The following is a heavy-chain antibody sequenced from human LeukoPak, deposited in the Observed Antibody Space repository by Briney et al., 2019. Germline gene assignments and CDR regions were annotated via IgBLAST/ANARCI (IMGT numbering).Heavy chain of an antibody. CDR1: GGTFSSHG. J-gene: IGHJ4*02. CDR2: IIPIFGTT. CDR3: ARGDSGYDYGFDN. D-gene: IGHD5-12*01. Sequence: SVKVSCKASGGTFSSHGISWVRQAPGQGLEWVGGIIPIFGTTNYAQKFQGRVTITTDESTRTGYVELRSLRSDDTAVYYCARGDSGYDYGFDNWGQGTLVTVSS. V-gene: IGHV1-69*05.